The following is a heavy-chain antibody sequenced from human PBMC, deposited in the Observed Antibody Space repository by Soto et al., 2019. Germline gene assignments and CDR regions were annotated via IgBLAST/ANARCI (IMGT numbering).Heavy chain of an antibody. Sequence: QVQLVESGGGVVQPGRSLRLSCAASGFTFSSYGMHWVRQAPGKGLEWVAVISYDGSNKYYADSVKGRFTISRDNSKNTLYLQMNSLRAEDTAVYYCAKDIGGSGWYWCATLDYWGQGTLVTVSS. CDR1: GFTFSSYG. J-gene: IGHJ4*02. CDR3: AKDIGGSGWYWCATLDY. CDR2: ISYDGSNK. D-gene: IGHD6-13*01. V-gene: IGHV3-30*18.